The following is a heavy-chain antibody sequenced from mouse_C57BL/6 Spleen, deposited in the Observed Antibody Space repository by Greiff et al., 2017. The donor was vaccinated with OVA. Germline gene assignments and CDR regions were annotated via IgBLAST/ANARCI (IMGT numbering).Heavy chain of an antibody. J-gene: IGHJ2*01. CDR2: ISSGSSTI. D-gene: IGHD1-2*01. CDR3: AGHYYGY. Sequence: DVKLVESGGGLVKPGGSLKLSCAASGFTFSDYGMHWVRQAPEKGLEWVAYISSGSSTIYYADTVKGRFTISRDNAKNTLFLQMTSLRSEDTAMYYCAGHYYGYWGQGTTLTVSS. V-gene: IGHV5-17*01. CDR1: GFTFSDYG.